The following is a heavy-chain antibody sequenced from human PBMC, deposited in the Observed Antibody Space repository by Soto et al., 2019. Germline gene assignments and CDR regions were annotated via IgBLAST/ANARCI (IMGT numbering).Heavy chain of an antibody. CDR3: ARINYYGSGSFWFDP. Sequence: PSETLSLTCAVSGGSISSSNWWSWVRQPPGKGLEWIGEIYQSGSTNYYPSLKSRVTISVDKSKNQFSLKLSSVTAADTAIYYCARINYYGSGSFWFDPWGQVTLVTVS. D-gene: IGHD3-10*01. J-gene: IGHJ5*02. CDR2: IYQSGST. V-gene: IGHV4-4*02. CDR1: GGSISSSNW.